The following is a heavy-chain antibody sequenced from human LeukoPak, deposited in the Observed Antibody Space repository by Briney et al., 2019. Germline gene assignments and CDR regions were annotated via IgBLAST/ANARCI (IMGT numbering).Heavy chain of an antibody. CDR1: GFTFSGSA. D-gene: IGHD3-16*01. CDR3: SSILWGYFQH. J-gene: IGHJ1*01. CDR2: IRSKANSYAT. V-gene: IGHV3-73*01. Sequence: GGSLKLSCAASGFTFSGSAMHWVRQASGKGLEWVGRIRSKANSYATAYAESVKGRFTISRDDSKNTAYLQMNSLKTEDAAVYYCSSILWGYFQHWGEGTLVTVSS.